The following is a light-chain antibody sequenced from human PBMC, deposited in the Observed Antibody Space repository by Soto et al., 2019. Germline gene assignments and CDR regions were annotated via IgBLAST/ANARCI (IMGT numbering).Light chain of an antibody. CDR1: QSVSSSY. CDR3: QQYGSSPPWT. CDR2: GAS. V-gene: IGKV3-20*01. Sequence: EIVLTQSPGTLSLSPGERATLSCRASQSVSSSYLAWYQQKPGQAPRLLIDGASSRATGIPDRFSGSGSGTDFTLTISRLEPEDFAVYYGQQYGSSPPWTFGQGTKVEIK. J-gene: IGKJ1*01.